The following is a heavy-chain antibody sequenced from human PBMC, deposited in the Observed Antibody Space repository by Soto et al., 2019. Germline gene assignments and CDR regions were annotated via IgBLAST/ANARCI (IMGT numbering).Heavy chain of an antibody. CDR2: ISGGGSAT. J-gene: IGHJ4*02. V-gene: IGHV3-23*01. CDR1: GFIFDNYA. CDR3: AKIKQGYFDY. Sequence: EVQLLESGGGLVQPGGSLRLSCAASGFIFDNYAMSWVRQAPGKGLEWISTISGGGSATFYADSVKGRFTISGDSSKSTMYLQMHSLRAEDTAIYYCAKIKQGYFDYWGQGTQVSVSS.